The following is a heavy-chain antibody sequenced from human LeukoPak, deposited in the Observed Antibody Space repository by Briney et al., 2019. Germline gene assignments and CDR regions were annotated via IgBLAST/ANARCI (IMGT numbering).Heavy chain of an antibody. CDR1: GGSISSYY. D-gene: IGHD3-3*01. CDR3: ARYHDFWSGYAFDY. Sequence: PSETLSLTCTVSGGSISSYYWSWIRQPPGKGLEWIGYIYYSGSTNYNPTLRSRVTISVDTSKNQSSLKLSSVTAADTAVYYCARYHDFWSGYAFDYWGQGTLVTVSS. J-gene: IGHJ4*02. V-gene: IGHV4-59*08. CDR2: IYYSGST.